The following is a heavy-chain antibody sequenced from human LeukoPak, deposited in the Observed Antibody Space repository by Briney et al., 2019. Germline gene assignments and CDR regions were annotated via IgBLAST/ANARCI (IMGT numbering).Heavy chain of an antibody. Sequence: SETLSLTCTVSGGSISSYYWSWIRQHPGKGLEWIGYIYYSGSTYYNPSLKSRVTISVDTSKNQFSLKLSSVTAADTAVYYCARVSPDDYGDPDAFDIWGQGTMVTVSS. D-gene: IGHD4-17*01. CDR2: IYYSGST. J-gene: IGHJ3*02. CDR3: ARVSPDDYGDPDAFDI. CDR1: GGSISSYY. V-gene: IGHV4-59*06.